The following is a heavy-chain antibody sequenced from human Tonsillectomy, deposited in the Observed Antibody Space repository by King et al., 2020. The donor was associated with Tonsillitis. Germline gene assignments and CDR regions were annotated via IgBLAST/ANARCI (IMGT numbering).Heavy chain of an antibody. CDR1: GFTFSSYA. CDR2: ISPFSGRA. D-gene: IGHD6-13*01. Sequence: VQLVESGGGLVQPGGSLRLSCAASGFTFSSYAMSWVRQAPGKGLDWLSTISPFSGRAYYADSVKGRFTISRDNSKNTLYLQMNSLGAEDTAVYFCSLRAGNSWFPFDYWGQGTLVTVSS. J-gene: IGHJ4*02. CDR3: SLRAGNSWFPFDY. V-gene: IGHV3-23*04.